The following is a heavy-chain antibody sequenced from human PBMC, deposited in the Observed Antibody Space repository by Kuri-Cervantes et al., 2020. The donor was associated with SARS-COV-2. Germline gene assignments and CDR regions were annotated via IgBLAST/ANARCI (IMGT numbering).Heavy chain of an antibody. CDR3: ARGGLCSGGSCYHYSYYMDV. V-gene: IGHV3-30*04. J-gene: IGHJ6*03. Sequence: GGSLRLSCEASGFIFSDYAMDWVRQAPGKGLEWVAIISFDGRNTKFADSVKGRFTISRDNAKNSLYLHIDSLRAEDSAVYSCARGGLCSGGSCYHYSYYMDVWGKGTTVTVSS. CDR2: ISFDGRNT. CDR1: GFIFSDYA. D-gene: IGHD2-15*01.